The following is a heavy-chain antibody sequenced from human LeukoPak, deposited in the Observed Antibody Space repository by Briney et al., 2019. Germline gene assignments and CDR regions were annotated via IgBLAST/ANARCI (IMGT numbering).Heavy chain of an antibody. CDR3: ARARFVPKKSSSSMSGWFDP. CDR2: IYYSGST. V-gene: IGHV4-59*01. D-gene: IGHD6-6*01. J-gene: IGHJ5*02. Sequence: SETLSLTCTVSGGSISSYYWSRIRQPPGKGLEWIGYIYYSGSTNYNPSLKSRVTISVDTSKNQFSLKLSSVTAADTAVYYCARARFVPKKSSSSMSGWFDPWGQGTLVTVSS. CDR1: GGSISSYY.